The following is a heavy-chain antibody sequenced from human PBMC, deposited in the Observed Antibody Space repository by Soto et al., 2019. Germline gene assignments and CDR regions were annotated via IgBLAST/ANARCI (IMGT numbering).Heavy chain of an antibody. Sequence: ESGGGLIQPGGSLRLSCAASGLPFRLYIMSWVRMAPGKEMEWVSLINHYSGYTYYTNSVKGRFTISRDISMNALYLQVNSLRAEDPAVYYCTKDQSLNLKHGDYYSYGMDLWGQGTTVSFSS. J-gene: IGHJ6*02. V-gene: IGHV3-23*01. D-gene: IGHD2-21*01. CDR2: INHYSGYT. CDR3: TKDQSLNLKHGDYYSYGMDL. CDR1: GLPFRLYI.